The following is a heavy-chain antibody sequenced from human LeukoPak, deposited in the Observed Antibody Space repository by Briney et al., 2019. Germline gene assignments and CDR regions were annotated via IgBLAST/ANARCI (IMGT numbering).Heavy chain of an antibody. CDR3: ATGYSSKDWFDP. CDR2: FDPEAGET. CDR1: RYPLIPLS. Sequence: ASEKVCCTLSRYPLIPLSMHWMREAPGTGLQGMGGFDPEAGETIYAQKFQGRVTMTKDTSTDTGYMELSSLRSENTAVYHCATGYSSKDWFDPWGQGTLVTVSS. J-gene: IGHJ5*02. D-gene: IGHD6-19*01. V-gene: IGHV1-24*01.